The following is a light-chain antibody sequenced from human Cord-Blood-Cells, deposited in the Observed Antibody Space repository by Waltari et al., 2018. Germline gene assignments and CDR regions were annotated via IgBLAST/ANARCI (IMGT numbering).Light chain of an antibody. J-gene: IGLJ1*01. V-gene: IGLV2-11*01. Sequence: QSALTQPRSVSGSPGQSVTISCTGTSSDVGGYNYVSWYQQHPGKAPKLMIYDVSNRPSGVPERFSGSKSGNTASLTISGLQAEDEAEYYCCSYAGSYTYVFGTGTKVTVL. CDR1: SSDVGGYNY. CDR3: CSYAGSYTYV. CDR2: DVS.